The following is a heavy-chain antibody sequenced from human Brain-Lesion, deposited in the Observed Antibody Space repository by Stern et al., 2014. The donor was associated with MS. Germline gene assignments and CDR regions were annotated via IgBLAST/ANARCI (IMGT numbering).Heavy chain of an antibody. CDR3: ARGRVVPGFQYYATDV. CDR1: GGSISSGGYY. V-gene: IGHV4-61*02. Sequence: VQLVESGPGLVKPSQTLSLSCIVSGGSISSGGYYWSWIRQPAGKGLEWIGRIFNSGSTSYTPSLKSRVPISIDTSKNQFSLRLNSMTAADTAVYYCARGRVVPGFQYYATDVWGQGTTVIVSS. J-gene: IGHJ6*02. CDR2: IFNSGST. D-gene: IGHD2-2*01.